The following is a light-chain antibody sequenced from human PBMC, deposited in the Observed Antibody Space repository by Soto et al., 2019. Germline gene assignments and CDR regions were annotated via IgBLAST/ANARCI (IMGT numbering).Light chain of an antibody. CDR3: HQFGRSPWT. CDR1: QSVSRN. V-gene: IGKV3-15*01. J-gene: IGKJ1*01. CDR2: GAS. Sequence: EIVMTQYPATLALSRGERATRSSGASQSVSRNLAWYQQKPGQAPRLLIYGASTRATGIPARISGSGSGTEFTLTISRLQSEDFAVYYCHQFGRSPWTFGQGTKVDIK.